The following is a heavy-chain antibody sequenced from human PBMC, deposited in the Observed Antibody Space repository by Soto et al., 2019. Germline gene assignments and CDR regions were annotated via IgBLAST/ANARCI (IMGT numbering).Heavy chain of an antibody. J-gene: IGHJ4*02. CDR1: GGTFSNYA. CDR3: ATYYNSGVLHFGS. CDR2: IIPTLGAA. Sequence: SVKVSCKASGGTFSNYAFSWVRQAPGQGLKWMGGIIPTLGAANFAQKFQGRLTITADESTSTAYMELSSLRSEDTAVYYCATYYNSGVLHFGSWGQGTLVTVSS. D-gene: IGHD3-22*01. V-gene: IGHV1-69*13.